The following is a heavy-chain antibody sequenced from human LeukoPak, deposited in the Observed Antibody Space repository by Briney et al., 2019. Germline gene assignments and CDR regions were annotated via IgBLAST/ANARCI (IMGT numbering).Heavy chain of an antibody. V-gene: IGHV3-23*01. J-gene: IGHJ4*02. CDR3: AKDRGYSNSWYTDY. CDR1: GFTFSSYA. D-gene: IGHD6-13*01. CDR2: ISGSSDNT. Sequence: GGSLRLSCAASGFTFSSYAMSWVRQAPGKGLEWVSTISGSSDNTYYADSVKGRFTISRDNSKNTLYLQVNSLRAEDTAVYYCAKDRGYSNSWYTDYWGQGTLVTVSS.